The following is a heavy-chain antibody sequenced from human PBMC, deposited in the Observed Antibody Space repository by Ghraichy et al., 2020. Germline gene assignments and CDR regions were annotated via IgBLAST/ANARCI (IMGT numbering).Heavy chain of an antibody. J-gene: IGHJ4*02. V-gene: IGHV3-21*01. Sequence: GESLNISCAASGFTFSSYSMNWVRQAPGKGLEWVSSISSSSSYIYYADSVKGRFTISRDNAKNSLYLQMNSLRAEDTAVYYCASSITYSYYYDSSGYWGQGTLVTVSS. CDR2: ISSSSSYI. CDR1: GFTFSSYS. CDR3: ASSITYSYYYDSSGY. D-gene: IGHD3-22*01.